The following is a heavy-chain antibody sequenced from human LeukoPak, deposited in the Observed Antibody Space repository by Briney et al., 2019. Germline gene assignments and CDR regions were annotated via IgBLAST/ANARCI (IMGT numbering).Heavy chain of an antibody. D-gene: IGHD2-2*01. CDR3: ARGHCSSISCYPYYFDY. CDR2: ISSSTTYI. V-gene: IGHV3-21*01. CDR1: GFTFSNYS. Sequence: GGSLRLSCAASGFTFSNYSMNWVRQAPGKGLEWVSSISSSTTYIYYADSLKGRFTISRDNAKNSLYLEMNSLRAEDTAIYYCARGHCSSISCYPYYFDYWGQGALVTVSS. J-gene: IGHJ4*02.